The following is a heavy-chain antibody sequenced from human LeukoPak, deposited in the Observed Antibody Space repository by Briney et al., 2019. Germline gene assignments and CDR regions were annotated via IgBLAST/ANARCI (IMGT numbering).Heavy chain of an antibody. Sequence: GGSLRLSCAASGFTFSSYSMNWVRQAPGKGLEWVAVISYDGSNKYYADSVKGRFTISRDNSKNTLYLQMNSLRAEDTAVYYCARDRMGALPLDYWGQGTLVTVSS. CDR3: ARDRMGALPLDY. D-gene: IGHD1-26*01. J-gene: IGHJ4*02. V-gene: IGHV3-30*03. CDR1: GFTFSSYS. CDR2: ISYDGSNK.